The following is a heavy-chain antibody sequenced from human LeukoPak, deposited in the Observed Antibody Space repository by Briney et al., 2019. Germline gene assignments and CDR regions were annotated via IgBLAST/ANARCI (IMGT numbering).Heavy chain of an antibody. Sequence: SETLSLTCTVSGGYIDTYSWSWIRQPPGKGLEWIGYIFYTGSTNYNPSLKSRLTLSVDTSKNQFSLKLKSVTAADTAVYYCARDGASGSGGYSPLAYWGQGTLVTVPS. CDR3: ARDGASGSGGYSPLAY. D-gene: IGHD3-10*01. CDR2: IFYTGST. CDR1: GGYIDTYS. V-gene: IGHV4-59*01. J-gene: IGHJ4*02.